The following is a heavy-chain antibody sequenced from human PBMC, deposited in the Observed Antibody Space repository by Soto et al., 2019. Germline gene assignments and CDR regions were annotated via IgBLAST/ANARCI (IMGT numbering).Heavy chain of an antibody. D-gene: IGHD2-15*01. CDR3: SCSEYDVLAGTVWFDP. V-gene: IGHV4-30-2*01. J-gene: IGHJ5*02. CDR1: GCSITSGGYY. CDR2: MYHSGNT. Sequence: QLQLQESGSGLVKPSETLSLNCAVSGCSITSGGYYWGWIRQPPGQGLEGIGYMYHSGNTYYNPSLKGRVTIALDHWRNQFSLRLNAVTAADTAVYFCSCSEYDVLAGTVWFDPWGQGTLVTVSS.